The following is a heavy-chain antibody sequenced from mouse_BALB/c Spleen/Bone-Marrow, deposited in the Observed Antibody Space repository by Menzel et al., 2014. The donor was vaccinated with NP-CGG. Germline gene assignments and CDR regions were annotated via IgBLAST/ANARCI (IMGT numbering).Heavy chain of an antibody. CDR3: ARSRYDGGWFAY. V-gene: IGHV5-17*02. CDR1: GFTFSAFG. J-gene: IGHJ3*01. CDR2: IISGSNTI. D-gene: IGHD2-14*01. Sequence: EVQRVEAGGDLVQPGGSRKLCCAASGFTFSAFGMHWVRQAPERGLEWVAYIISGSNTIYYSDKVKGRFTISRDNRKNTLFLQMTSLRSEDTAMYDCARSRYDGGWFAYWGQGILVTVSA.